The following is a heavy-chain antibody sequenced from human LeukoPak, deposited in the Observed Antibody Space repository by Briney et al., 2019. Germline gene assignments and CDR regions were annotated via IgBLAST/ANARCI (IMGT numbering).Heavy chain of an antibody. CDR1: GGSISSGGYS. Sequence: SETLSLTCAVSGGSISSGGYSWSWIRQPPGKGLEWIGYIYHSGSTYYNPSLKSRVTISVDRSKNQFSLKLSSVTAADTAVYYCARRGSYLQGFDYWGQGTPVTVSS. V-gene: IGHV4-30-2*01. D-gene: IGHD1-26*01. CDR3: ARRGSYLQGFDY. CDR2: IYHSGST. J-gene: IGHJ4*02.